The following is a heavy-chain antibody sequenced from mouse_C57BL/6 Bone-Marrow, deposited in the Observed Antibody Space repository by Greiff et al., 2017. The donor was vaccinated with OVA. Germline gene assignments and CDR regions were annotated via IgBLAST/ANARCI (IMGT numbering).Heavy chain of an antibody. CDR2: INPNNGGT. D-gene: IGHD1-1*01. V-gene: IGHV1-18*01. CDR3: AREDYGSSYGGGYYYAMDY. Sequence: VQLQQSGPELVKPGASVKIPCKASGYTFTDYNMDWVKQSHGKSLEWIGDINPNNGGTIYNQKFKGKATLTVDKSSSTAYMELRSLTSEDTAVYYCAREDYGSSYGGGYYYAMDYWGQGTSVTVSA. J-gene: IGHJ4*01. CDR1: GYTFTDYN.